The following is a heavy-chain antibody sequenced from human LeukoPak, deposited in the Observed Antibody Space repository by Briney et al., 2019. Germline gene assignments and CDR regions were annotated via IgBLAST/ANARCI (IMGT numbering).Heavy chain of an antibody. Sequence: GGSLRLSCAASGLTFSSHWMHWVRQAPGKGLEWVSSISSSSSYIYYADSVKGRFTISRDNAKNSLYLQMNSLRAEDTAVYYCASAGYCTDWGQGTLVTVSS. V-gene: IGHV3-21*01. CDR2: ISSSSSYI. D-gene: IGHD2-8*02. J-gene: IGHJ4*02. CDR3: ASAGYCTD. CDR1: GLTFSSHW.